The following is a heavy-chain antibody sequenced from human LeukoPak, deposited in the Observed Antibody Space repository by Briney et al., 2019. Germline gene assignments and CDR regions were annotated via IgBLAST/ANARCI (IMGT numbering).Heavy chain of an antibody. CDR3: ASTGNWDDLGVDF. J-gene: IGHJ4*02. Sequence: SETLSLTCAVSNYSISGSNWWGWIRQPPGKGLEWIAYIYYSGPTYYNTLFRSRATVSVDMSENHFALKLTSVTAVDTAVYYCASTGNWDDLGVDFWGQGIPVTVSS. CDR2: IYYSGPT. V-gene: IGHV4-28*01. CDR1: NYSISGSNW. D-gene: IGHD1-1*01.